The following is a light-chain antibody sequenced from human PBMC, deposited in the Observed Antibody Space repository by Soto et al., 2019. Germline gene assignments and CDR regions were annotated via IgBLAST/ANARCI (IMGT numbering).Light chain of an antibody. V-gene: IGLV2-8*01. Sequence: QSVLTQPPSVSGSPGQSVTISCTGTRRDVGGYNYVSWYQQHPGKAPKLIIYEVINRPSGVPDRFSASKSGNTASLIVSGLQAEDEAHYYCSSYAGNDNFVLFGGGTKLTVL. CDR1: RRDVGGYNY. CDR2: EVI. J-gene: IGLJ2*01. CDR3: SSYAGNDNFVL.